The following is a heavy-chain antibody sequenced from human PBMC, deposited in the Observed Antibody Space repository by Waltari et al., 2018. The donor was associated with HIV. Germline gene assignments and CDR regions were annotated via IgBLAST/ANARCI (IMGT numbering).Heavy chain of an antibody. Sequence: QVQLVQSGAEVKRPGSSVKVSCKASGGTFSSYAISWVRQAPGPGLKWMGGIIPMSGTVNYAQRVQGSGTITADESTSTVYMELSSLRSEDTAVYYCARGYDFGSGTGWFDPWGQGTLVTVSS. D-gene: IGHD3-3*01. CDR1: GGTFSSYA. CDR3: ARGYDFGSGTGWFDP. CDR2: IIPMSGTV. J-gene: IGHJ5*02. V-gene: IGHV1-69*12.